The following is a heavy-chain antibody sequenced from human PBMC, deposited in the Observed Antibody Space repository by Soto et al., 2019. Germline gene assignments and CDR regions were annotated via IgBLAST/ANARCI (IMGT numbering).Heavy chain of an antibody. J-gene: IGHJ4*02. CDR2: IYYSGST. Sequence: QVQLQESGPGLVKPSHTLSLTCTVSGGSISSGGYYWSWIRQHPGKGLEWIGYIYYSGSTYYNPSLKSRVTISVDTSKNQFSLKLSSVTAADTAVYYCAREAKEAGYSYGGPRWGQGTLVTVSS. V-gene: IGHV4-31*03. CDR1: GGSISSGGYY. CDR3: AREAKEAGYSYGGPR. D-gene: IGHD5-18*01.